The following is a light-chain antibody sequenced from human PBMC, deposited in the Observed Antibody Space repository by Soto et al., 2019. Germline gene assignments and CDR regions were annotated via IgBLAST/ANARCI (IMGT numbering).Light chain of an antibody. V-gene: IGLV1-47*02. CDR2: SND. CDR1: NANIGNNF. Sequence: QAVLTQPRWSGGTPGQRVTISCSGRNANIGNNFVCWYQQLPGTAPKLLIYSNDQRPSGVPARFSGSKSGTSASLAISGLRSAAEADYYCVAWDDSLSRLVFGTGTKVTV. CDR3: VAWDDSLSRLV. J-gene: IGLJ1*01.